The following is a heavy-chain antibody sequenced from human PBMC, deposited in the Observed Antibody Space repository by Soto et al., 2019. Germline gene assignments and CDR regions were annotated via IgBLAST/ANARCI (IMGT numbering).Heavy chain of an antibody. CDR1: GFTFSRYA. CDR2: ISGSGGST. J-gene: IGHJ4*02. V-gene: IGHV3-23*01. CDR3: AKDGPDYYASSGTV. Sequence: PGGSLRLSCAASGFTFSRYAMNWVRQAPGKGLEWVSAISGSGGSTYYADSVKGRFTISRDNSMNTLFLQINNLRAEDTAVNYCAKDGPDYYASSGTVWGEGALVTVYS. D-gene: IGHD3-22*01.